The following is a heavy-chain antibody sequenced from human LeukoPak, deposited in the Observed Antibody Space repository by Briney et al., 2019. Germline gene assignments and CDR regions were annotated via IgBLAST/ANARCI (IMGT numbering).Heavy chain of an antibody. V-gene: IGHV4-39*01. J-gene: IGHJ4*02. CDR2: IYSTGST. Sequence: SETLSLTCAVSGASMSSSSYYWGWIRQTPGKGLEWIGSIYSTGSTSYNPSLKSRVTISVDTSKNQFSLKLSSVTAADTAVYYCARHQGYSSSTNFDYWGQGTLVTVSS. CDR1: GASMSSSSYY. CDR3: ARHQGYSSSTNFDY. D-gene: IGHD6-6*01.